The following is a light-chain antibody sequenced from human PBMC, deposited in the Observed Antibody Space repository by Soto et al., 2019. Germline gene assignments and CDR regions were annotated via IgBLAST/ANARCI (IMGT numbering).Light chain of an antibody. CDR3: MQPLQTLIT. J-gene: IGKJ5*01. CDR1: ESLSHSSGYNY. V-gene: IGKV2-28*01. Sequence: EIVLTQSPLSLSVSPGEPASISCRSSESLSHSSGYNYLDWYLLKPGQPPQLLIYLGSNRGSGGPERFSGSGSDTDFTLTISRVETEDAGIYFCMQPLQTLITFGQGTRLEIK. CDR2: LGS.